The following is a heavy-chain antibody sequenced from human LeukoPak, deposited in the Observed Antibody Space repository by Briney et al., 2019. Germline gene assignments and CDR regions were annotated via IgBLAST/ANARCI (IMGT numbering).Heavy chain of an antibody. CDR1: GFTFSSYE. J-gene: IGHJ4*02. Sequence: GGSLRLSCAASGFTFSSYEINWVRQAPGKGLEWVSYISSSGSTIKYADSVKGRFTISRGNAKNSLYLQMNSLRAEDTAVYYCARRAGAYSHPYDYWGQGTLVTVSS. V-gene: IGHV3-48*03. CDR2: ISSSGSTI. CDR3: ARRAGAYSHPYDY. D-gene: IGHD4/OR15-4a*01.